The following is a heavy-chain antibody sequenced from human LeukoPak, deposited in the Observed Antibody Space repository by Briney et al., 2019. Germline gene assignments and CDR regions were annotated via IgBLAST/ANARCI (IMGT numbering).Heavy chain of an antibody. CDR2: IYISGST. Sequence: SETLSLTCTVSGGSISSYYWSWIRQPAGKGLEWIGRIYISGSTNYNPSLKSRVTMSIDTSKNQFSLKLTFVTAADTAVYYCAREVVDATPSRDYYYMDVWGKGTTVTVSS. CDR1: GGSISSYY. CDR3: AREVVDATPSRDYYYMDV. D-gene: IGHD2-15*01. V-gene: IGHV4-4*07. J-gene: IGHJ6*03.